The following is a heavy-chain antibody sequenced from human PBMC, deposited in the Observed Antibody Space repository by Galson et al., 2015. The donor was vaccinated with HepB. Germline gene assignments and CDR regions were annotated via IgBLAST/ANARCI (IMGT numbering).Heavy chain of an antibody. CDR1: GGSISSYY. Sequence: SETLSLTCTVSGGSISSYYWSWIRQPPGKGLEWIGYIYYSGSTNYNPSLKSRVTISVDTSKNQFSLKLSSVTAADTAVYYCAREVRVATWAVTRSYYYYMDVWGKGTTVTVSS. D-gene: IGHD4-23*01. CDR2: IYYSGST. J-gene: IGHJ6*03. CDR3: AREVRVATWAVTRSYYYYMDV. V-gene: IGHV4-59*01.